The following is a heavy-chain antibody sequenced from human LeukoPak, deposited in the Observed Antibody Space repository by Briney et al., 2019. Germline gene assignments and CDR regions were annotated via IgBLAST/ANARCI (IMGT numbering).Heavy chain of an antibody. CDR1: GFTFSSYE. V-gene: IGHV3-48*03. CDR3: ARDFADDILTGRFDY. D-gene: IGHD3-9*01. J-gene: IGHJ4*02. CDR2: ISSSGSTI. Sequence: PGGSLRLSCAASGFTFSSYEMNWVRQAPGKGLEWVSYISSSGSTIYYADSVKGRFTISRDNAKNSLYLQMNSLRAEDTAVYYCARDFADDILTGRFDYWGQGTLVTVSS.